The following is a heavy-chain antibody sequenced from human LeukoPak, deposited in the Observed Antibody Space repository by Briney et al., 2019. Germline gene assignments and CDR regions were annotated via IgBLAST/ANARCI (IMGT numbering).Heavy chain of an antibody. CDR3: ARHRGAYYDFWSGFDY. J-gene: IGHJ4*02. Sequence: PSETLSLTCTVSGGSISSYYWSWIRQPAGKGLEWIGRIYTSGSTNYSPSLKSRVTMSVDTSKNQFSLKLSSVTAADTAVYYCARHRGAYYDFWSGFDYWGQGTLVTVSS. CDR1: GGSISSYY. CDR2: IYTSGST. D-gene: IGHD3-3*01. V-gene: IGHV4-4*07.